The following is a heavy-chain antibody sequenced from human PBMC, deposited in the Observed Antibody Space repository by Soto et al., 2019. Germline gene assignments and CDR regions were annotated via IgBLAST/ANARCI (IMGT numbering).Heavy chain of an antibody. Sequence: GGSLRLSCAASGFTFSSYWMSWVRQAPGKGLEWVANIKQDGSEKYYVDSVKGRFTISRDNAKNSLYLQMNSLRAEDTAVYYCARERFSYYYYGMDVWGQGTTVTVSS. V-gene: IGHV3-7*04. CDR3: ARERFSYYYYGMDV. CDR2: IKQDGSEK. J-gene: IGHJ6*02. CDR1: GFTFSSYW. D-gene: IGHD3-16*01.